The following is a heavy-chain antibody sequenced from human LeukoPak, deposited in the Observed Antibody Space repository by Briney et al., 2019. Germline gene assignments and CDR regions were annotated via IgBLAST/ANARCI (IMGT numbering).Heavy chain of an antibody. V-gene: IGHV1-69*06. Sequence: ASVKVSCKASGGTFSSYAISWVRQAPGQGLEWMGGIIPIFGTANYAQMLQGRVTMTEDTSTDTAYMELSSLRSEDTAVYYCATAFLTGYALGFWGQGTLVTVSS. D-gene: IGHD5-12*01. CDR3: ATAFLTGYALGF. CDR2: IIPIFGTA. CDR1: GGTFSSYA. J-gene: IGHJ4*02.